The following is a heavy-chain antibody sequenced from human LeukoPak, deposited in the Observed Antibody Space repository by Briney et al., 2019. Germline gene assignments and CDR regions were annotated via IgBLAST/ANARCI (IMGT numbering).Heavy chain of an antibody. CDR2: IYYSGST. CDR1: GGSISSYY. CDR3: ARTPREYFDY. J-gene: IGHJ4*02. D-gene: IGHD1-26*01. V-gene: IGHV4-59*01. Sequence: PLETLSLTCTVSGGSISSYYWSWIRQPPGKGLEWIGYIYYSGSTNYNPSLKSRVTISVDTSKNQFSLKLSSVTAADTAVYYCARTPREYFDYWGQGTLVTVSS.